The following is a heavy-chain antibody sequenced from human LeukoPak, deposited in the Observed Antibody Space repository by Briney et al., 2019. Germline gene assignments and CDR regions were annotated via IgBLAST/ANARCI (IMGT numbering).Heavy chain of an antibody. CDR1: GYTFTSYY. Sequence: ASVKVSCKASGYTFTSYYMHWVRQAPGQGLEWMGIINPSGGSTSYAQKFQGRVTMTRDTSTSTVYMELSSLRSEDTAVYYCAKDPNPYSSGWYGEYWGQGTLVTVSS. CDR2: INPSGGST. CDR3: AKDPNPYSSGWYGEY. V-gene: IGHV1-46*01. D-gene: IGHD6-19*01. J-gene: IGHJ4*02.